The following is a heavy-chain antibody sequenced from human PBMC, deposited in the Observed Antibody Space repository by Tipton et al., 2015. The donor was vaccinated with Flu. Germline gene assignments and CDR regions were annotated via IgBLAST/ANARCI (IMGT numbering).Heavy chain of an antibody. CDR1: GATFDGYA. Sequence: SLRLSCTASGATFDGYAMHWVRQVPGKGLEWVSLISWDGGSTFYGDSVRGRFIVSRDNRRNSLYLQMNSLRLEDTALYYCATEVAWQGGGYYGMDVWGQGTTVTVS. CDR3: ATEVAWQGGGYYGMDV. V-gene: IGHV3-43D*03. J-gene: IGHJ6*02. D-gene: IGHD1-26*01. CDR2: ISWDGGST.